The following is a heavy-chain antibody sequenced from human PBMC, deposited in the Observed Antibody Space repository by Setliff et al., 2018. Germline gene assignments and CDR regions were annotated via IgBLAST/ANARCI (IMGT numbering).Heavy chain of an antibody. V-gene: IGHV4-39*01. CDR2: IHYSGNT. CDR1: GFSINSGTHF. CDR3: ARTGTYRYFDY. D-gene: IGHD1-1*01. J-gene: IGHJ4*02. Sequence: PSETPSLTCTVSGFSINSGTHFWGWIRQPPGKGLEWIGRIHYSGNTYYNASLKSRVIISVDTAQNQFSLSLSSVTAADTAVYYCARTGTYRYFDYWGQGTLVTVSS.